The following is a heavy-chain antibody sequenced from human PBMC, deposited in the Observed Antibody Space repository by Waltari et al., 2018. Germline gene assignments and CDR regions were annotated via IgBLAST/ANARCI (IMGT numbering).Heavy chain of an antibody. V-gene: IGHV4-61*02. CDR3: ARVNRKAAAGFQCDY. Sequence: QVQLQESGPGLVKPSQTLSLTCTVSGGSISSGSYYWSWIRQPAGKGLEWIGRSYTSGSTYYNPSLQIRVTISVDTSKNQFSLKLSSVTAADTAVYDCARVNRKAAAGFQCDYWGQGTLVTVSS. D-gene: IGHD6-13*01. CDR2: SYTSGST. J-gene: IGHJ4*02. CDR1: GGSISSGSYY.